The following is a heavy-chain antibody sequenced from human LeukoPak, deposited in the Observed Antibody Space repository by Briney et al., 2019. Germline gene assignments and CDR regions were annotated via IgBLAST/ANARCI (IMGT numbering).Heavy chain of an antibody. J-gene: IGHJ6*02. Sequence: EASVKVSCKAPGGTFSSYAISWVRQAPGQGLEWMGGIIPIFGTANYAQKFQGRVTITADESTSTAYMELSSLRSEDTAVYYCASELATIPHYYYGMDVWGQGTTVTVSS. CDR2: IIPIFGTA. CDR3: ASELATIPHYYYGMDV. D-gene: IGHD5-24*01. CDR1: GGTFSSYA. V-gene: IGHV1-69*01.